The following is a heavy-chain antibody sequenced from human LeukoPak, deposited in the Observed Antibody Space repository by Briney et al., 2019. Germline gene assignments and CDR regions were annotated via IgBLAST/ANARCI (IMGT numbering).Heavy chain of an antibody. CDR1: GYAFIRYH. CDR3: ARDRVLRFSTCRAYYYYGMDV. Sequence: ASVKVSCKASGYAFIRYHIHWVRQAPGQGLEWMGVLKLYDGSKSHAQKFQGRVTMTSDTSTSTVYMELSSLRSEDTAVYYCARDRVLRFSTCRAYYYYGMDVWGQGTTVTVSS. V-gene: IGHV1-46*01. CDR2: LKLYDGSK. J-gene: IGHJ6*02. D-gene: IGHD3-3*01.